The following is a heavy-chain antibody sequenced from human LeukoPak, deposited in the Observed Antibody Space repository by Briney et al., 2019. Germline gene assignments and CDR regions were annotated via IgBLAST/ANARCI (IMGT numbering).Heavy chain of an antibody. J-gene: IGHJ5*02. D-gene: IGHD4-17*01. V-gene: IGHV3-48*03. Sequence: GGSLRPSCAASGFTFSSYEMNWVRQAPGKGLEWVSYISSSGSTIYYADSVKGRFTISRDNAKNSLYLQMNSLRAEDTAVYYCASTHYGWFDPWGQGTLVTVSS. CDR1: GFTFSSYE. CDR3: ASTHYGWFDP. CDR2: ISSSGSTI.